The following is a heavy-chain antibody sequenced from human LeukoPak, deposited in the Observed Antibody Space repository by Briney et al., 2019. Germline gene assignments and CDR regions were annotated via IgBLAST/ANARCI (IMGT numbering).Heavy chain of an antibody. D-gene: IGHD1-1*01. J-gene: IGHJ4*02. Sequence: GGSLRLSCAASGFTFNTYGMSWVRQAPGKGLEWVSGISGSGGATYYADSVKGRFTISRDNAKNSLYLQMNSLRAEDTAVYYCARTSWNDVPYLDYWGQGTLVTVSS. V-gene: IGHV3-23*01. CDR2: ISGSGGAT. CDR3: ARTSWNDVPYLDY. CDR1: GFTFNTYG.